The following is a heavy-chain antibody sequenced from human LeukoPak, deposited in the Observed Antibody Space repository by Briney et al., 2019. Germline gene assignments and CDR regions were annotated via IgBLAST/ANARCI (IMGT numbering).Heavy chain of an antibody. CDR2: IGPSDSDT. J-gene: IGHJ5*02. V-gene: IGHV5-10-1*01. CDR1: GYSFTSYW. D-gene: IGHD3-10*01. Sequence: GESLRISCKASGYSFTSYWISWVRQMPGEGLEWMGRIGPSDSDTNYSPSFQGHVTMSADKSISTAYLQWSSLKASGTAIYFCARHVNWRSGQSWFDPWGQGTLVTVSS. CDR3: ARHVNWRSGQSWFDP.